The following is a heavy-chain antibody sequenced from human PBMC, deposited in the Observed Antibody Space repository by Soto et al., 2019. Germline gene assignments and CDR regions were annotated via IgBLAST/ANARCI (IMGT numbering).Heavy chain of an antibody. CDR1: GYTFTHYY. CDR2: INPSGGST. CDR3: ARPPFPGCINGVCYPCDH. D-gene: IGHD2-8*01. Sequence: PSVKVSCKASGYTFTHYYIHWVRQAPGQGLEWMGMINPSGGSTDYAQKFQGRVTMTTDTSTTTVYMELSSLRSDDTAVYYCARPPFPGCINGVCYPCDHWGQGTLVTVSS. J-gene: IGHJ4*02. V-gene: IGHV1-46*01.